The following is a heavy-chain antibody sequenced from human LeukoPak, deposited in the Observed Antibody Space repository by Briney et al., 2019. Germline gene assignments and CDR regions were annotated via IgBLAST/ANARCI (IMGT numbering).Heavy chain of an antibody. CDR3: ARVMVRGVIIKSAFDI. CDR1: GYTFTSYY. CDR2: INPNSGGT. Sequence: GASVKVSCKASGYTFTSYYMHWVRQAPGQGLEWMGWINPNSGGTNYAQKFQGRVTMTRDTSISTAYMELSRLRSDDTAVYYCARVMVRGVIIKSAFDIWGQGTMVTVSS. J-gene: IGHJ3*02. V-gene: IGHV1-2*02. D-gene: IGHD3-10*01.